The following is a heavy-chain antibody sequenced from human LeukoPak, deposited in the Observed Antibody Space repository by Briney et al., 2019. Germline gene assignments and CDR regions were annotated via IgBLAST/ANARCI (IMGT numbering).Heavy chain of an antibody. D-gene: IGHD1-26*01. J-gene: IGHJ3*02. Sequence: GGSLRLSCAASGFTFDDYGMSWVRQAPGKGLEWVSGINWNGGSTGYADSVKGRFTISRDNAKNSLYLQMNSLRAEDTALYYCAKSRNSGSYYLDAFDIWGQGTMVTVSS. CDR1: GFTFDDYG. CDR3: AKSRNSGSYYLDAFDI. V-gene: IGHV3-20*04. CDR2: INWNGGST.